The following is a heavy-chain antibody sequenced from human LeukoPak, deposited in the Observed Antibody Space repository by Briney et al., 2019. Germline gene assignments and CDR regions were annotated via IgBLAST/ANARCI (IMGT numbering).Heavy chain of an antibody. D-gene: IGHD1-1*01. V-gene: IGHV3-13*01. Sequence: GGSLRLSCAASGFTFSSFDMHWVRQPTGQGLEWVSTIGTASDTYYQGSVEGRFTLSRDNAKNSLYLQMNSLTAGNTAVYYCARGPPRGKYYYMDVWGKGTTVTVSS. CDR1: GFTFSSFD. CDR2: IGTASDT. J-gene: IGHJ6*03. CDR3: ARGPPRGKYYYMDV.